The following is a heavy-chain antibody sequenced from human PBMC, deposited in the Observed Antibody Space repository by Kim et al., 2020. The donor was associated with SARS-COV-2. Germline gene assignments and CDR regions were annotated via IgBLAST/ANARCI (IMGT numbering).Heavy chain of an antibody. CDR3: ARQGVVPAAMKLYGMDV. J-gene: IGHJ6*02. Sequence: LKSRVTISVDTSKNQFSLKLSSVTAADTAVYYCARQGVVPAAMKLYGMDVWGQGTTVTVSS. V-gene: IGHV4-39*01. D-gene: IGHD2-2*01.